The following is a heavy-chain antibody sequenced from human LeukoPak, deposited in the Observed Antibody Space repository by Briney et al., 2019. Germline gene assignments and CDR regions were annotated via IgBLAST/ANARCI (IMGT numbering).Heavy chain of an antibody. V-gene: IGHV3-23*01. J-gene: IGHJ4*02. Sequence: GGSLRLSCAASGFTFSSYAMSWVRQAPGKGLEWVSAISGSGGSTYYADSVKGRFTISRDNSKNTLYLQMNSLRAEDTAVYYCSKRLGFCSGGSCEADVDYWGQGTLVTVSS. CDR2: ISGSGGST. CDR1: GFTFSSYA. D-gene: IGHD2-15*01. CDR3: SKRLGFCSGGSCEADVDY.